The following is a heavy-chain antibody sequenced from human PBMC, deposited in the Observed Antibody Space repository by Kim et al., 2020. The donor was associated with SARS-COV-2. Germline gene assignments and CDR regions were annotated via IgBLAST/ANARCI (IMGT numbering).Heavy chain of an antibody. CDR3: ARATTTYCSSTSCYTPLYYYYYMDV. J-gene: IGHJ6*03. Sequence: SETLSLTCTVSGGSISSGDYYWSWIRQPPGKGLEWIGYIYYSGSTYYNPSLKSRVTISVDTSKNQFSLKLSSVTAADTAVYYCARATTTYCSSTSCYTPLYYYYYMDVWGKGTTVTVSS. CDR1: GGSISSGDYY. D-gene: IGHD2-2*02. V-gene: IGHV4-30-4*01. CDR2: IYYSGST.